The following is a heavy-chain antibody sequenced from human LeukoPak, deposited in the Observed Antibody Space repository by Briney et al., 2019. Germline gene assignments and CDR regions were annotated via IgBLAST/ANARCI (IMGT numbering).Heavy chain of an antibody. J-gene: IGHJ4*02. CDR1: GFIFRNYA. CDR3: AKWGDYDILTGYYVSDF. V-gene: IGHV3-23*01. D-gene: IGHD3-9*01. Sequence: GASLRLSCADSGFIFRNYAMSWVRQAPGKGLERLSAITGSGDTTYYADSVKGRFTISRDNSKNTLYVEMNTLRAEDTAVYYCAKWGDYDILTGYYVSDFWGQGTLVTVSS. CDR2: ITGSGDTT.